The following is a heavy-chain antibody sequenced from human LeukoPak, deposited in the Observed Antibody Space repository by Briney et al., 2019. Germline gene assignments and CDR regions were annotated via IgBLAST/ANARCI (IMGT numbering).Heavy chain of an antibody. CDR2: IYYSGTT. CDR1: GYSISSTNW. Sequence: PSDTLSLTCAVSGYSISSTNWWGWIRQPPGKGLEWIGYIYYSGTTHYNPSLKGRVTMSVDASKNQFSLKLSSVTAVDTAIYYCAKSVDGGNSPFDYWGQGTLVTVSS. J-gene: IGHJ4*02. V-gene: IGHV4-28*01. CDR3: AKSVDGGNSPFDY. D-gene: IGHD4-23*01.